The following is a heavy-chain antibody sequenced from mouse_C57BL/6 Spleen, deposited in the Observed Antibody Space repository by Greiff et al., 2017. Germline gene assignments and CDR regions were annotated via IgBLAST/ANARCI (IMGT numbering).Heavy chain of an antibody. CDR1: GYAFSSYW. D-gene: IGHD2-4*01. CDR3: ARGYDYDGEYCDY. Sequence: QVQLQQSGAELVKPGASVKISCKASGYAFSSYWMNWVKQRPGKGLEWIGQIYPGDGDTNYNGKFKGKATLTADKSSSTAYMQLSSLTSEDSAVYFCARGYDYDGEYCDYWGQGTTLTVSS. V-gene: IGHV1-80*01. CDR2: IYPGDGDT. J-gene: IGHJ2*01.